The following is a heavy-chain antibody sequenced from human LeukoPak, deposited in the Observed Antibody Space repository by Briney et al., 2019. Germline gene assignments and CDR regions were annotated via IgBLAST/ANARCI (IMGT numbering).Heavy chain of an antibody. J-gene: IGHJ5*02. V-gene: IGHV4-4*07. CDR3: ARDKGPLAEWPPTLSNWFDP. Sequence: SETLSLTCTVSGGSISSYYWSWIRQPAGKGLEWIGRIYTSGSTYYNPSLKSRVTISVDTSKNQFSLKLSSVTAADTAVYYCARDKGPLAEWPPTLSNWFDPWGQGTLVTVSS. CDR1: GGSISSYY. D-gene: IGHD3-3*01. CDR2: IYTSGST.